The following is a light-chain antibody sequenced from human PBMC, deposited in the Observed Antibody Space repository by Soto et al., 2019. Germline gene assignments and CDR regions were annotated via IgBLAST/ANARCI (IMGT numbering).Light chain of an antibody. V-gene: IGLV2-14*01. CDR1: NSDIGGYNY. CDR3: SSYTTSYTWV. CDR2: EVS. Sequence: QSALTQPASVSGSPGHSITISCAGTNSDIGGYNYVSWYQQHPGKAPKLMIYEVSNRPSGVSNRFSGSKSGNTASLTISGLQAEDEADYYWSSYTTSYTWVFGGGTKLTVL. J-gene: IGLJ3*02.